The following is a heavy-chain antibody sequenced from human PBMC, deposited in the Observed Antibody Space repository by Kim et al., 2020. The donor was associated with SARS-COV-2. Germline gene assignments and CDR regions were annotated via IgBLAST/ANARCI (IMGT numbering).Heavy chain of an antibody. CDR3: ARAYSLQYLDWTATTYYYYRDV. Sequence: SETLSLTCAVQGGSFRDYYWTWIRQSPGKGLEWIGEISYGGNTNYNPSLGSRVTMSIDTSRNSFSLKMTSVTAADTAVYYCARAYSLQYLDWTATTYYYYRDVWGKGTTVTVSS. CDR2: ISYGGNT. J-gene: IGHJ6*03. CDR1: GGSFRDYY. D-gene: IGHD3-3*01. V-gene: IGHV4-34*01.